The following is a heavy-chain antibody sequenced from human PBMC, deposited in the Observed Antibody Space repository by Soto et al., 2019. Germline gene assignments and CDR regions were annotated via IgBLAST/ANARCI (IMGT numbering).Heavy chain of an antibody. CDR2: HYSGGST. CDR3: ARHRHPRGTVGATSPLDP. J-gene: IGHJ5*02. Sequence: XVSLRLSFAISAFSVSSNYLSWVRQAPGKGLEWVSVHYSGGSTYYADSVQGRFTISRDKSNNTLYLQMRRVRAEDTAVYFCARHRHPRGTVGATSPLDPWGQGTQVTVSS. D-gene: IGHD1-26*01. V-gene: IGHV3-53*01. CDR1: AFSVSSNY.